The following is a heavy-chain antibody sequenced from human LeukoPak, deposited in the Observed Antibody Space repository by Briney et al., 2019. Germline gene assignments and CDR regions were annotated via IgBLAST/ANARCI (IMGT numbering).Heavy chain of an antibody. Sequence: ASVKVSCKGSGYTFTSYWIQWVRQAPGQGLEWMGGIIPIFGTANYAQKFQGRVTITADESTSTAYMELSSLRSEDTAVYYCAVHISSSSWYDYWGQGTLVTVSS. CDR3: AVHISSSSWYDY. J-gene: IGHJ4*02. CDR1: GYTFTSYW. CDR2: IIPIFGTA. V-gene: IGHV1-69*13. D-gene: IGHD6-13*01.